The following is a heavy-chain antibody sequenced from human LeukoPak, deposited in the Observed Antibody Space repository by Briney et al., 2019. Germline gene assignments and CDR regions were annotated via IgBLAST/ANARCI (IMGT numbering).Heavy chain of an antibody. V-gene: IGHV4-4*07. CDR3: ARVGDYALKD. Sequence: SETLSLTCTVSGGSISSYYWSWIRQPAGKGLEWIGRIYTSGSTNYNPSLKSRVSMSVDTSKDQCTLKLSSVTAADTAVYYCARVGDYALKDWGQGTLVTVSS. CDR2: IYTSGST. J-gene: IGHJ4*02. CDR1: GGSISSYY. D-gene: IGHD3-16*01.